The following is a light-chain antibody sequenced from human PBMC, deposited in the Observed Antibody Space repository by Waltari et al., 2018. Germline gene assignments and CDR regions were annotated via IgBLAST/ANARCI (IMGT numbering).Light chain of an antibody. Sequence: QSALTQPPSVSGSPGRSVTISCPGTSPDVGGYHSVLWYLHHPGKAPKLIIYDVSERPSGVPDRFSGSKSGNTASLTISGLQADDEADYFCCSYAGSYTYWVFGGGTTLTVL. CDR1: SPDVGGYHS. J-gene: IGLJ3*02. CDR2: DVS. CDR3: CSYAGSYTYWV. V-gene: IGLV2-11*01.